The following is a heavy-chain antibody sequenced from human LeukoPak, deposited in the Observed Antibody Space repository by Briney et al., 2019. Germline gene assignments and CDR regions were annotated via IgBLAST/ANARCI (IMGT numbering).Heavy chain of an antibody. Sequence: TGGSLRLSCAPSGFTFSDYYMSWMRQAPGKGVEWVSYISSSGSTIYYADSVKGRFTISRDNANNSLYLQMNSLRAEATAVYYCAKAVGSTLADYWGQGTLVTVSS. D-gene: IGHD1-26*01. CDR2: ISSSGSTI. CDR3: AKAVGSTLADY. J-gene: IGHJ4*02. CDR1: GFTFSDYY. V-gene: IGHV3-11*01.